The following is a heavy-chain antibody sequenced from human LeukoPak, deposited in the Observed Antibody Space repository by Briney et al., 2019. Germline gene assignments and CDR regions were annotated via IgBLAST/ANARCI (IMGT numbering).Heavy chain of an antibody. Sequence: PGGSLRLSCAASGHTFSSYSMNWVRQAPGKGLEWVSSISSSSSYIYYADSVKGRFTISRDNAKNSLYLQMNSLRAEDTAVYYCARDYLRSGWSDDVFDIWGQGTMVTVSS. CDR3: ARDYLRSGWSDDVFDI. J-gene: IGHJ3*02. V-gene: IGHV3-21*01. CDR2: ISSSSSYI. D-gene: IGHD6-13*01. CDR1: GHTFSSYS.